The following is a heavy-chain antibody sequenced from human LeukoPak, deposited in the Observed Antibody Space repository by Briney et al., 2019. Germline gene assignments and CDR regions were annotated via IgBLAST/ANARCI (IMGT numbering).Heavy chain of an antibody. CDR2: ISYDGSNK. V-gene: IGHV3-30-3*01. CDR1: GFTFSSYA. CDR3: AGDRGFWSGYYFDP. J-gene: IGHJ5*02. D-gene: IGHD3-3*01. Sequence: GGSLRLSCAASGFTFSSYAMHWVRQAPGKGLEWVAVISYDGSNKYYADSVKGRFTISRDNSKNTLYLQMNSLRAEDTAVYYCAGDRGFWSGYYFDPWGQGTLVTVSS.